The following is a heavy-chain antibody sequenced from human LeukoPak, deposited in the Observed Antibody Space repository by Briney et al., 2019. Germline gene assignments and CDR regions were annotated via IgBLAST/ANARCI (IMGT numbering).Heavy chain of an antibody. CDR2: ISYDGGSK. CDR3: ARDRPCVVVVAATGIGYYYYMDV. V-gene: IGHV3-30*02. Sequence: GGSLRLSCAASGFTFSSYGMHWVRQAPGKGLEWVAFISYDGGSKWYADSVKGRLTISRDNSKNTLYLQMNSLRAEDTAVYYCARDRPCVVVVAATGIGYYYYMDVWGKGTTVTVSS. J-gene: IGHJ6*03. CDR1: GFTFSSYG. D-gene: IGHD2-15*01.